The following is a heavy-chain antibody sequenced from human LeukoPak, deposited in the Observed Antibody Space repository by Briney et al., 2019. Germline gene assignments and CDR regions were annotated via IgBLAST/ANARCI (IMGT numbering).Heavy chain of an antibody. D-gene: IGHD2-21*02. CDR3: AHSLQVTAHQYYFDY. J-gene: IGHJ4*02. V-gene: IGHV2-5*02. CDR1: GFSLSTSGGG. CDR2: IYWDDDK. Sequence: SGPTLVKPTQTLTLTCTFSGFSLSTSGGGVGWIRQPPGKALEWLALIYWDDDKRYSPSLKSRLTITKDTSTNQVVLTMPNMDPVDTATYYCAHSLQVTAHQYYFDYWGQGTLVTVSS.